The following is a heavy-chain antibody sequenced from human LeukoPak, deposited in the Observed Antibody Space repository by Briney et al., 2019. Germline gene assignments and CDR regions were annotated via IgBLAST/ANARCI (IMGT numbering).Heavy chain of an antibody. CDR1: GFVFSDYE. CDR3: ARVSLWTKVGAGGDF. D-gene: IGHD1-26*01. J-gene: IGHJ4*02. CDR2: INSRGKVI. Sequence: PGGSLTLSCLTSGFVFSDYEMNWVRQSPGRGLEWIAYINSRGKVILYADFVRGRFTISRDNANNSLSLSMNALRMTDSGRYYCARVSLWTKVGAGGDFWGQGILVAVSS. V-gene: IGHV3-48*03.